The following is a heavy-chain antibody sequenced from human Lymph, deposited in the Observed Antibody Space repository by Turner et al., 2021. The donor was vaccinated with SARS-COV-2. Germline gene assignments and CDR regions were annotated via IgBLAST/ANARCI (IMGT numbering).Heavy chain of an antibody. CDR2: ISYDGFNK. J-gene: IGHJ3*02. CDR1: GFTFSTYA. V-gene: IGHV3-30*04. CDR3: ARGSGSYLSAFDI. D-gene: IGHD1-26*01. Sequence: QVQLVESGGGVVQPGRSLRLSCAASGFTFSTYAIHWVRQAPGKGLEWGAVISYDGFNKYYSDSVKGQFTISRDNSKNTLYLQMSSLRAEDTAVYYCARGSGSYLSAFDIWGQGTMVTVSS.